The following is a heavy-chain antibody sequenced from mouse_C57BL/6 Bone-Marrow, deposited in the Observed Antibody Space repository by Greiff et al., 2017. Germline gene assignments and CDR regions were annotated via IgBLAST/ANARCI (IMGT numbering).Heavy chain of an antibody. D-gene: IGHD1-1*01. CDR1: GYTFTSYW. Sequence: QVQLQQPGAELVMPGASVKLSCKASGYTFTSYWMHWVKQRPGQGLEWIGEIDPSDSYTNYNQKFKGKSTLTVDKSSSTAYMQLSRLTSEDSAVYYCATRITTVVANWYFDVWGTGTTVTVSS. CDR3: ATRITTVVANWYFDV. J-gene: IGHJ1*03. CDR2: IDPSDSYT. V-gene: IGHV1-69*01.